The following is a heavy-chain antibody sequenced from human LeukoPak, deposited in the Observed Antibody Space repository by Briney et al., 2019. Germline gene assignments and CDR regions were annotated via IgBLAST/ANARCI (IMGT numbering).Heavy chain of an antibody. V-gene: IGHV1-46*01. D-gene: IGHD2-21*02. CDR3: ARDNSVRDTAWWFDP. CDR1: GYTFTSNY. J-gene: IGHJ5*02. CDR2: INHSGGST. Sequence: GASVKVSCKASGYTFTSNYMHWVRQAPGQGLEWMGVINHSGGSTSYAQTFQGRVTLTRDMSTSTDYLELSSLRSEDTAVYYCARDNSVRDTAWWFDPWGQGTLVTVSS.